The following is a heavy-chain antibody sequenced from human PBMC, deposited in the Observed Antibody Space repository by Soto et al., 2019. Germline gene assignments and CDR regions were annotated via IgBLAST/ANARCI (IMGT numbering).Heavy chain of an antibody. CDR1: GFTVNNIF. CDR3: ARDIVGGSYDFWH. J-gene: IGHJ4*02. V-gene: IGHV3-66*01. D-gene: IGHD3-3*01. CDR2: ISSDGST. Sequence: EVQVVESGGGLVQPGGSLRLSCAVSGFTVNNIFMTWVRQAPGKGLEWVSVISSDGSTYYADSVKGRFTISRDNSKNTLFLEMRSLRAGDTAVYYCARDIVGGSYDFWHGGQGTLVTVSS.